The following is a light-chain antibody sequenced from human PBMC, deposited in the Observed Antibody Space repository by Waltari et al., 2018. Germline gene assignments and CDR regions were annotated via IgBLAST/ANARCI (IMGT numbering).Light chain of an antibody. CDR1: SPSLGSSF. CDR3: SAWDGSRSGWV. J-gene: IGLJ3*02. CDR2: RSD. V-gene: IGLV1-47*01. Sequence: QSVLTQPPSASGTPGQRVTIPCSGSSPSLGSSFVYWYPQLPGTAPRLLIYRSDQRPSGVPDRFSGSKSGTSASLAISGLRSEDEADYYCSAWDGSRSGWVFGGGTKLTVL.